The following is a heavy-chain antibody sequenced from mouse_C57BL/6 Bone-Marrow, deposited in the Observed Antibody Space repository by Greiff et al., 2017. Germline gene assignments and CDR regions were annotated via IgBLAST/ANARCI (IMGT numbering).Heavy chain of an antibody. CDR2: ISYSGST. D-gene: IGHD1-1*01. CDR3: ARDGHYYGSSGTYWYFDV. Sequence: EVQLVESGPGMVKPSQSLSLTCTVTGYSITSGYDWHWIRHFPGNKLEWMGYISYSGSTNYNPSLKSRISITHDTSKNHFFLKLNSVTTEDTATYYCARDGHYYGSSGTYWYFDVWGTGTTVTVSS. V-gene: IGHV3-1*01. CDR1: GYSITSGYD. J-gene: IGHJ1*03.